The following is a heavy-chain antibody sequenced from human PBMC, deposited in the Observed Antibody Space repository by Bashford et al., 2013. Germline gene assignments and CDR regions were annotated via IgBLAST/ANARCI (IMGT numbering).Heavy chain of an antibody. J-gene: IGHJ5*02. V-gene: IGHV3-74*01. Sequence: GGSLRLSCAASGFPFKSYWMHWVLQSPGKGLVWLSRINSDGSSTSYADSVKGRFTISRDNTKNTLYLQMNSLRAEDTAVYYCARVYSITSNFHWFDPWGQGTLVTVSS. CDR2: INSDGSST. CDR3: ARVYSITSNFHWFDP. CDR1: GFPFKSYW. D-gene: IGHD1-26*01.